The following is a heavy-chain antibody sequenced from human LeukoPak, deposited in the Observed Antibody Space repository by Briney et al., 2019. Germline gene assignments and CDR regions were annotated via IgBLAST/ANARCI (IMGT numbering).Heavy chain of an antibody. V-gene: IGHV1-8*01. CDR3: ARVRQYPLYYYYGMDV. Sequence: ASVKVSCKASGYTFTSYDINWGRQATGQGLEWMGWMNPNSGNTGYAQKFQGRVTMTRNTSISTAYMELSSLRSEDTAVYYCARVRQYPLYYYYGMDVWGQGTTVTVSS. CDR2: MNPNSGNT. D-gene: IGHD2-2*01. CDR1: GYTFTSYD. J-gene: IGHJ6*02.